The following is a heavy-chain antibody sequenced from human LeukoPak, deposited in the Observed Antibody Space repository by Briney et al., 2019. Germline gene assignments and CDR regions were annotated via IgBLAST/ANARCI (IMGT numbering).Heavy chain of an antibody. D-gene: IGHD3-10*02. CDR1: GFTVSSNY. V-gene: IGHV3-53*03. J-gene: IGHJ4*02. Sequence: GRSLRLSCAPSGFTVSSNYMSWVRQPPGKGLEWVSVIYSRGSTYYADSVKGRFTISRENSKNKLYLQMNTMRAEVTAVYYGARVFTDRGPKNDYWGQGTLVTVSS. CDR3: ARVFTDRGPKNDY. CDR2: IYSRGST.